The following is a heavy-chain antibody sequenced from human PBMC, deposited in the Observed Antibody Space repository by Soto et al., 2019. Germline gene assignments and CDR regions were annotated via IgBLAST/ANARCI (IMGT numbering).Heavy chain of an antibody. V-gene: IGHV3-33*01. CDR1: GFIFSNYG. CDR2: IYFDGKNQ. Sequence: GVPLRLSCAASGFIFSNYGMHWVRQAPGKGLEWGAIIYFDGKNQYYADPVKGRFTISRDNSKNMVYLQLNSLRAEDTATYYCARASNRYSGYDTDFGLDVWGQGNPATVS. CDR3: ARASNRYSGYDTDFGLDV. D-gene: IGHD5-12*01. J-gene: IGHJ6*02.